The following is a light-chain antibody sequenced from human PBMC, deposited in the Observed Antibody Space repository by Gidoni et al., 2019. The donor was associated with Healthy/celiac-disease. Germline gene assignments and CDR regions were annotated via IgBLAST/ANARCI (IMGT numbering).Light chain of an antibody. CDR3: QSYDSSLSGVV. J-gene: IGLJ2*01. CDR2: GNS. CDR1: SSNIGAGYD. Sequence: QSVLPQPPSVSGAPGQRVTISCTGSSSNIGAGYDVHWYPPLPGTAPKLLIDGNSNRPSGVPDRFSGSKSGTSASRAITGLQAEDEADYYCQSYDSSLSGVVFGGGTKLTVL. V-gene: IGLV1-40*01.